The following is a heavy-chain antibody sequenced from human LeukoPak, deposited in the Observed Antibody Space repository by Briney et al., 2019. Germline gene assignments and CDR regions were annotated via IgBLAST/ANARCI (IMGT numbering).Heavy chain of an antibody. D-gene: IGHD3-10*01. CDR2: IKQDGSEK. Sequence: GGSLRLSCAASGFTFSNYWMSWVRQAPGKGLEWVANIKQDGSEKYYVDSVKGRFTISRDNAENSLYLQMNSLRAEDTAVYFCLRSFEIWGQGTLVIVSS. CDR1: GFTFSNYW. V-gene: IGHV3-7*01. J-gene: IGHJ4*02. CDR3: LRSFEI.